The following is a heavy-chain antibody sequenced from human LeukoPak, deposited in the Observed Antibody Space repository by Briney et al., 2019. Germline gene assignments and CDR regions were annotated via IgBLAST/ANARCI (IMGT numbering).Heavy chain of an antibody. CDR2: ISSNGGST. CDR3: AKDYGGNSWYFDY. J-gene: IGHJ4*02. Sequence: PGGSLRPSCAASGFTFSSYAMHWVRQAPGKGLEYVSAISSNGGSTYYANSVKGRFTISRDNSKNTLYIQMGSLRAEDMAVYYCAKDYGGNSWYFDYWGQGTLVTVSS. D-gene: IGHD4-23*01. V-gene: IGHV3-64*01. CDR1: GFTFSSYA.